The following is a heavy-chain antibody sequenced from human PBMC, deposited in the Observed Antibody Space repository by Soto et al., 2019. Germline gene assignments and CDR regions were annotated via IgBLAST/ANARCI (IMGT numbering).Heavy chain of an antibody. CDR1: GFTFSRYG. D-gene: IGHD2-2*01. Sequence: GGALRLSCAASGFTFSRYGMHWVRQAPGKGLEWVAVISYDGSNKYYADSVKGRFTISRDNSKNTLYLQMNSLRAEDTAVYYCAKENCSSTSCYPYYYYYMDVWGKGT. CDR2: ISYDGSNK. V-gene: IGHV3-30*18. CDR3: AKENCSSTSCYPYYYYYMDV. J-gene: IGHJ6*03.